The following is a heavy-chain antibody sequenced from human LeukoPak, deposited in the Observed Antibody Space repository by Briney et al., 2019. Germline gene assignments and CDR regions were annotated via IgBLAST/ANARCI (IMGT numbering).Heavy chain of an antibody. CDR2: IYHSGST. CDR3: ARLTVPLRFDP. D-gene: IGHD2-2*01. CDR1: GGSISSYY. J-gene: IGHJ5*02. V-gene: IGHV4-59*01. Sequence: SETLSLTCTVSGGSISSYYWSWIRQPPGKGLEWIGYIYHSGSTNYHPSLKSRVTISVDTSKNQFSLKLNSVSAADTAVYYCARLTVPLRFDPWGQGTLVTVSS.